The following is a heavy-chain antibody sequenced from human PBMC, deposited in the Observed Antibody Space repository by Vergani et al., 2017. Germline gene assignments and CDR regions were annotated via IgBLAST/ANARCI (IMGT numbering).Heavy chain of an antibody. CDR1: GYTFTDYY. CDR3: ATERGSGSYPYYYYYMDV. D-gene: IGHD3-10*01. V-gene: IGHV1-69-2*01. Sequence: EVQLVQSGAEEKKPGATVKISCKVSGYTFTDYYMHWVQQAPGKGLEWMGLVDPEDGETIYAEKFQGRVTITADTSTDTAYMELSSLRSEDTAVYYCATERGSGSYPYYYYYMDVWGKGTTVTVSS. J-gene: IGHJ6*03. CDR2: VDPEDGET.